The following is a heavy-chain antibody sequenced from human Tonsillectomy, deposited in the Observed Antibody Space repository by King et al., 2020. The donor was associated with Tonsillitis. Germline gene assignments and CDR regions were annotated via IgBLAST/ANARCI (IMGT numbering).Heavy chain of an antibody. CDR2: IYYSGST. V-gene: IGHV4-59*08. CDR1: GVSISSYH. CDR3: AGWSGYSDSFHI. J-gene: IGHJ3*02. Sequence: VQLQESGPGLVKPSETLSLTCTVSGVSISSYHWSWIRQPPGKGLEWIGQIYYSGSTNYNTSLKSRVTISVDTSKRQFSLQLSSVSAADTAVYYCAGWSGYSDSFHIWGQGTMVTVSS. D-gene: IGHD3-3*01.